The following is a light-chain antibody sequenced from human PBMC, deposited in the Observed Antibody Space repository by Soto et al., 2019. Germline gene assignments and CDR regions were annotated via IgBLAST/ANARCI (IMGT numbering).Light chain of an antibody. V-gene: IGKV3-15*01. J-gene: IGKJ3*01. CDR1: QSISSN. Sequence: EIVMTQSPATLSVSPGERATLSCRASQSISSNLAWYQQKPGRPPRLLIYGASTRATGIPATFSGSGSGTEFTLTISSLQSEDFAVYYCQQYNNWPFTFGPGTKVDIK. CDR2: GAS. CDR3: QQYNNWPFT.